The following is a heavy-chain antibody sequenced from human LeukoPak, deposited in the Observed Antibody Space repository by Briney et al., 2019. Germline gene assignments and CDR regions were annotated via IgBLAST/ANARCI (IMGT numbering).Heavy chain of an antibody. CDR1: GFTFSSYS. J-gene: IGHJ4*02. D-gene: IGHD3-9*01. CDR2: ISSSSSYI. V-gene: IGHV3-21*01. CDR3: ARDPFLTAGFDY. Sequence: GGSLRLSCAASGFTFSSYSMNWARQAPGKGLEWVSSISSSSSYIYYADSVKGRFTISRDNAKNSLYLQMNSLRAEDTAVYYCARDPFLTAGFDYWGQGTLVTVSS.